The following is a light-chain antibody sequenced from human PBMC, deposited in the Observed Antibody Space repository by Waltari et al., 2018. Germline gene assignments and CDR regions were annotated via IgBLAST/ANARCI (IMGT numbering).Light chain of an antibody. V-gene: IGLV1-40*01. Sequence: QSVLTQPPSVSGAPGQRVTISCTGSSSNIGAGYAVHWYLQLPGTAPKLLIYGNTNRPSGVPDRFSGSKSGTSASLAITGLQADDEADYYCQSYDSSLSGWVFGGGTKLTVL. CDR3: QSYDSSLSGWV. CDR2: GNT. J-gene: IGLJ3*02. CDR1: SSNIGAGYA.